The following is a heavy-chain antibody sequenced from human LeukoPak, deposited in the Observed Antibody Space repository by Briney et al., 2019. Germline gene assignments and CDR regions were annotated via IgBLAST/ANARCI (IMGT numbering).Heavy chain of an antibody. CDR2: ISSSGSTI. V-gene: IGHV3-11*01. D-gene: IGHD2-2*03. CDR1: GFTFSDYY. J-gene: IGHJ6*02. CDR3: AKKSGYCSSTSCYDYYYGMDV. Sequence: GGSLRLSCAASGFTFSDYYMSWVRQAPGKGLEWVLYISSSGSTIYYADSVKGRFTISRDNAKNSLYLQMNSLRAEDTAVYYCAKKSGYCSSTSCYDYYYGMDVWGRGTTVTVSS.